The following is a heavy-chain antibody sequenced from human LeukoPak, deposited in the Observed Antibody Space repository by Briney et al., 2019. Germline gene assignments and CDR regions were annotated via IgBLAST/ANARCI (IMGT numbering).Heavy chain of an antibody. V-gene: IGHV1-8*03. J-gene: IGHJ4*02. CDR2: MNPNSGNT. CDR3: ARGRGYSYTHFDY. D-gene: IGHD5-18*01. CDR1: GYTFTSYD. Sequence: ASVKVSCKASGYTFTSYDINWVRQATGQGLEWMGWMNPNSGNTGYAQKFQGRVTITRNTSISTAYMELSSLRSDDTAVYYCARGRGYSYTHFDYWGQGTLVTVSS.